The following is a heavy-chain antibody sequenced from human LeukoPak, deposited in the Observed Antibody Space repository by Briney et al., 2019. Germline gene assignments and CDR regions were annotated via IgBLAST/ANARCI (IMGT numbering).Heavy chain of an antibody. CDR2: ISSSSSYI. CDR1: GFTFSSYS. CDR3: ATQAEGYNSYFDY. V-gene: IGHV3-21*01. J-gene: IGHJ4*02. Sequence: MSGGSLRLSCAASGFTFSSYSMNWVRQAPGKGLEWVSSISSSSSYIYYADSVKGRFTISRDNAKNSLYLQMNSLRAEDTAVYYCATQAEGYNSYFDYWGQGTLVTVSS. D-gene: IGHD5-24*01.